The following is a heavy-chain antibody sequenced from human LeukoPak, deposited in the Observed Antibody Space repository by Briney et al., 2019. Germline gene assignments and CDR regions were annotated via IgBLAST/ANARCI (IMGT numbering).Heavy chain of an antibody. V-gene: IGHV4-59*01. CDR3: ASRRDGYNGIDY. CDR2: IYYSGST. Sequence: SETLSLTCTVSGGSISSYYWSWIRQPPGKGLEWIGYIYYSGSTNYNPSLKSRVTISVDTSKNQFSLKLSSVTAADTAVYYCASRRDGYNGIDYWGQGTLVTVSS. J-gene: IGHJ4*02. D-gene: IGHD5-12*01. CDR1: GGSISSYY.